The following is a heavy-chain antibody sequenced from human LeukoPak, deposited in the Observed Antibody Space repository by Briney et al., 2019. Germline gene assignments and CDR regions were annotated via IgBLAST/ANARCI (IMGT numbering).Heavy chain of an antibody. D-gene: IGHD3-10*01. Sequence: GGSLSFSCAASGFTFSTYVMSWVRQAPGKGLEWVSAISGSGGSTYYADSVKGRFTISRDNSKNTLYLQMNSLRAEDTAVYYCAKDKAMVRGVTDYWGQGTLVTVSS. CDR1: GFTFSTYV. J-gene: IGHJ4*02. CDR3: AKDKAMVRGVTDY. V-gene: IGHV3-23*01. CDR2: ISGSGGST.